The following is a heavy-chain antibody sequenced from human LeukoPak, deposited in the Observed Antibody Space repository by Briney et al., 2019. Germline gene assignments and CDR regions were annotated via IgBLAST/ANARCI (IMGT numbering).Heavy chain of an antibody. Sequence: GGSLRLSCEASGYSFSNCSMNWVRQAPGKGLEWVSSISSSSTYIYYADSLEGRFTISRDNVRNSLYLQMNSLRAEDTAVYYCAGDYEGNLAFDIWGQGTMVTVSS. D-gene: IGHD4-23*01. CDR2: ISSSSTYI. J-gene: IGHJ3*02. V-gene: IGHV3-21*01. CDR3: AGDYEGNLAFDI. CDR1: GYSFSNCS.